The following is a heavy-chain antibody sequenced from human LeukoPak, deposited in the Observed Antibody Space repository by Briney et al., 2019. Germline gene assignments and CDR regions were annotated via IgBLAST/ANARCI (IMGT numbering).Heavy chain of an antibody. V-gene: IGHV4-59*01. J-gene: IGHJ5*02. CDR2: IYYSGST. Sequence: SETLSLTCTVSGGSISSYYWSWIRQPPGKGLEWIGYIYYSGSTNYNPSLKSRVTISVDTSRNQFSLKLSSVIAADTAVYYCARAGSTSRLDPWGQGTLVTVSS. CDR1: GGSISSYY. CDR3: ARAGSTSRLDP. D-gene: IGHD2-2*01.